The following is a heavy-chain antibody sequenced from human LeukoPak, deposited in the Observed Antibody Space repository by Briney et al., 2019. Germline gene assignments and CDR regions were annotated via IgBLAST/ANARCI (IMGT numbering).Heavy chain of an antibody. J-gene: IGHJ3*01. CDR3: ARRYSSGWEDGLDV. CDR1: GGSISGYY. Sequence: SETLSLTCTVSGGSISGYYWSWIRQPPGKGLEWIGYAYYSETTNYNPSLRSRVTISIDTSKNQFSLTLSSVTAADTALYYCARRYSSGWEDGLDVWGQGTLVTVS. V-gene: IGHV4-59*08. CDR2: AYYSETT. D-gene: IGHD6-19*01.